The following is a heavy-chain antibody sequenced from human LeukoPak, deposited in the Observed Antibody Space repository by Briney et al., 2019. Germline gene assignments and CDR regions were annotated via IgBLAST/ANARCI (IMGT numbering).Heavy chain of an antibody. V-gene: IGHV3-66*02. J-gene: IGHJ4*02. CDR1: GFTVSSNY. D-gene: IGHD5-18*01. Sequence: GGSLRLSCAASGFTVSSNYMSWVRQAPGKGLEWVSVIYSGAGTSYADSVKGRFTISRDNSKNTLYLQMNSLRDEDTAVYFCARAASEYSYGLAFWGQGTLVTVSS. CDR2: IYSGAGT. CDR3: ARAASEYSYGLAF.